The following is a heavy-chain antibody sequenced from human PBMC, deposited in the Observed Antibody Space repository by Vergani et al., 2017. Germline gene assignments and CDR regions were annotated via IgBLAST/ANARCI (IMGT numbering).Heavy chain of an antibody. D-gene: IGHD1-26*01. J-gene: IGHJ4*02. Sequence: QVQLVQSGAEVKKPGASVKVSCKASGYTFTSYAMHWVRQAPGQRLEWMGWINAGNGNTKYSQKFQGRVTITRDTSASTAYMELSSLRSEDTAVYYCARWSREWDLLYYFDYWGQGTLVTVSS. CDR3: ARWSREWDLLYYFDY. CDR2: INAGNGNT. V-gene: IGHV1-3*01. CDR1: GYTFTSYA.